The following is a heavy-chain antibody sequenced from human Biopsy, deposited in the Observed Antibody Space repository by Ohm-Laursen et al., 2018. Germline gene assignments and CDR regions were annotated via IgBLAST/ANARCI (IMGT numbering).Heavy chain of an antibody. CDR2: LNPVSGNS. Sequence: SSVKVSCNVSGYTFTSYDITWVRQASGQGPEWIGWLNPVSGNSNFGQKFRGRVTVTSDTSISTAYMELSGLTSDGTATYYCGRAVRNQLLTDPWGQGTLVTVTS. CDR3: GRAVRNQLLTDP. J-gene: IGHJ5*02. CDR1: GYTFTSYD. D-gene: IGHD1-7*01. V-gene: IGHV1-8*01.